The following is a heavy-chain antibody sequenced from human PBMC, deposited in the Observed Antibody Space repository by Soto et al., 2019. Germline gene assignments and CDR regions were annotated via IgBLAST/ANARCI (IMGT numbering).Heavy chain of an antibody. V-gene: IGHV1-3*01. CDR3: ARVDCSGGSCSRPWFDP. CDR2: INAGNGNT. J-gene: IGHJ5*02. D-gene: IGHD2-15*01. Sequence: GASVKVSCKASGCTFTSYSMHWVRQAPGQRLEWMGWINAGNGNTKYSQKFQGRVTITRDTSASAAYMELSSLRSEDTAVYYCARVDCSGGSCSRPWFDPWGQGTLVTVSS. CDR1: GCTFTSYS.